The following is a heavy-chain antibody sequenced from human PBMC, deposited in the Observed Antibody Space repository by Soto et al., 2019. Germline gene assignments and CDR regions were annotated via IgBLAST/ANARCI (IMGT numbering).Heavy chain of an antibody. Sequence: GGSLRVSCAASGFNFRSYAMSWVRKAPGKGLEWVSAISGSGGSTYYADSVKGRFTISRDNSKNTLYLQMNSLRAEDTAVYYCAKVPPYSSGWFEGVQAYYYYGMDVWGQGTTVTVSS. CDR2: ISGSGGST. V-gene: IGHV3-23*01. D-gene: IGHD6-19*01. CDR1: GFNFRSYA. J-gene: IGHJ6*02. CDR3: AKVPPYSSGWFEGVQAYYYYGMDV.